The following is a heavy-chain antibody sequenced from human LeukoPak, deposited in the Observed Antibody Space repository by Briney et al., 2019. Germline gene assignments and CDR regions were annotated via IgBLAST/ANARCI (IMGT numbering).Heavy chain of an antibody. CDR3: ARDLEIVVVIMAFDI. CDR2: ISSSGSTI. Sequence: RSGGSLRLSCAASGFTFSDYYMSWIRQAPGKGLEWVSYISSSGSTIYYADSVKGRFTISRDNAKNSLYLQMNSLRAEDTAVYYCARDLEIVVVIMAFDIWGQGTMVTVSS. J-gene: IGHJ3*02. CDR1: GFTFSDYY. V-gene: IGHV3-11*04. D-gene: IGHD3-22*01.